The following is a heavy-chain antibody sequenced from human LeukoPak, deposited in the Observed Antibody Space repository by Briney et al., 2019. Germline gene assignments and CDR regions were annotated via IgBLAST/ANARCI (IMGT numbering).Heavy chain of an antibody. CDR3: AKDYDSSGTYYFDY. V-gene: IGHV3-30*02. D-gene: IGHD3-22*01. CDR2: IRYDGSNK. J-gene: IGHJ4*02. CDR1: GFTFSSYG. Sequence: GGSLRLSCAASGFTFSSYGMHWVRQAPGKGLEWVAFIRYDGSNKYYADSVKGRFTISRDNSKNTLYLRMNSLRAEDTAVYYCAKDYDSSGTYYFDYWGQGTLVTVSS.